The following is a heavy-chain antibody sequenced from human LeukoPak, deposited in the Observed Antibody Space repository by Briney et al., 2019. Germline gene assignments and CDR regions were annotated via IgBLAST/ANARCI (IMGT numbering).Heavy chain of an antibody. CDR3: ARAEHNSDSGGYDY. D-gene: IGHD3-22*01. V-gene: IGHV1-2*02. Sequence: GASVKVSCKASGYTFIDHYIHWVRQAPGQGLESMGWINPNIGDTNYAQQFQGRVTMTRDTSSTTAYMELSRLRSDDTAVYYCARAEHNSDSGGYDYWGQGTLVTVSS. CDR1: GYTFIDHY. J-gene: IGHJ4*02. CDR2: INPNIGDT.